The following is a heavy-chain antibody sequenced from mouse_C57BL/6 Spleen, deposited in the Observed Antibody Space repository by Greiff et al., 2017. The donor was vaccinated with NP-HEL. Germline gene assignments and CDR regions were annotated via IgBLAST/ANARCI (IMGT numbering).Heavy chain of an antibody. J-gene: IGHJ4*01. CDR1: GYTFTDYN. V-gene: IGHV1-18*01. CDR3: ARENYAMDY. Sequence: EVHLVESGPELVKPGASVKIPCKASGYTFTDYNMDWVKQSHGKSLEWIGDINPNNGGTIYNQKFKGKATLTVDKSSSTAYMELRSLTSEDTAVYYCARENYAMDYWGQGTSVTVSS. CDR2: INPNNGGT.